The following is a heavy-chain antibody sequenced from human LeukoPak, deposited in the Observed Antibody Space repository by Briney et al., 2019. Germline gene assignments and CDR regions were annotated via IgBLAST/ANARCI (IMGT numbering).Heavy chain of an antibody. CDR1: GGSISNGSSY. Sequence: SETLSLTCDVSGGSISNGSSYWGWIRQPPGKGLEWIGTINYSGNTYYNLSLKSRVTISVDTSKNQFSLKLSSVTAAETAIYYCAGSYSSTWYNTFDIWGQGTLVTVSS. V-gene: IGHV4-39*01. J-gene: IGHJ3*02. CDR3: AGSYSSTWYNTFDI. D-gene: IGHD6-13*01. CDR2: INYSGNT.